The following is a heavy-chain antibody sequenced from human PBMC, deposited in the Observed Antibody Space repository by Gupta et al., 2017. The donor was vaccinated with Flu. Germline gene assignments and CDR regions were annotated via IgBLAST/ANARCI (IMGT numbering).Heavy chain of an antibody. V-gene: IGHV4-39*01. D-gene: IGHD2-15*01. J-gene: IGHJ4*02. Sequence: QLQLQESGPGLVKPSETLSLTCIVSGGSISRNSYYWGWIHLPPGKGLDWIGSIYYSGNTYYNPSLKSRVTISVDTSKNQFSLKLSSVTAADTAVYYCARHFVGYCSGGTCYDENDYWGQGTLVTVSS. CDR2: IYYSGNT. CDR1: GGSISRNSYY. CDR3: ARHFVGYCSGGTCYDENDY.